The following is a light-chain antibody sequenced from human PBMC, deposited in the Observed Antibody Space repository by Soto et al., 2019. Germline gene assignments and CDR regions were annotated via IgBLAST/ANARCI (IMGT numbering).Light chain of an antibody. V-gene: IGKV1-5*01. CDR1: QSISSW. CDR3: PQYNSYSWT. J-gene: IGKJ1*01. Sequence: DIQMTQSPSTLSASVGDRVTSTCRASQSISSWLAWYQQKQGKAPKLLIYDDSSLESGVPSRFSGSGSGTEFTITIRSLQPDEFATYYCPQYNSYSWTFSQGTKVEIK. CDR2: DDS.